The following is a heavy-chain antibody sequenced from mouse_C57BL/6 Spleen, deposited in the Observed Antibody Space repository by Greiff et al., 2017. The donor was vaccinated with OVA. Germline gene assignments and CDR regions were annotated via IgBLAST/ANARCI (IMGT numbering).Heavy chain of an antibody. V-gene: IGHV3-6*01. Sequence: ESGPGLVKPSQSLSLTCSVTGYSITSGYYWNWIRQFPGNKLEWMGYISYDGSNNYNPSLKNRISITRDTSKNQFFLKLNSVTTEDTATYYCARDRGYGSSYGYFDVWGTGTTVTVSS. J-gene: IGHJ1*03. CDR3: ARDRGYGSSYGYFDV. CDR2: ISYDGSN. D-gene: IGHD1-1*01. CDR1: GYSITSGYY.